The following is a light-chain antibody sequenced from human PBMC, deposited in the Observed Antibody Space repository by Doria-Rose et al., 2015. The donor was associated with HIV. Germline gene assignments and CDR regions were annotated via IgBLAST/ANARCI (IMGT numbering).Light chain of an antibody. CDR2: GAS. J-gene: IGKJ3*01. CDR3: QKYNSAAVP. CDR1: QGISNY. Sequence: DIRLTQSPSSLSSSVGDRVTITCRASQGISNYLAWYQQKPGKVPKLLIYGASTLQSGVPSRFSGSGSGTDFTLTISSLQPEDVATYYCQKYNSAAVPFGPGTKVNSK. V-gene: IGKV1-27*01.